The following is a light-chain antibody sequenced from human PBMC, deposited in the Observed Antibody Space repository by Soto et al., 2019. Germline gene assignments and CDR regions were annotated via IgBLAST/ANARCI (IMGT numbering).Light chain of an antibody. V-gene: IGKV3-20*01. CDR1: QSISSTL. CDR3: QQYGNSPQT. J-gene: IGKJ1*01. Sequence: EIELTQSPGTLSLSPGERATLSCKASQSISSTLLAWYQQITGQAPRLLIYSSSIRATGIPDRVSGSWSGTDFTLTISSLEPEDFAVYYCQQYGNSPQTFGQVTKVDIK. CDR2: SSS.